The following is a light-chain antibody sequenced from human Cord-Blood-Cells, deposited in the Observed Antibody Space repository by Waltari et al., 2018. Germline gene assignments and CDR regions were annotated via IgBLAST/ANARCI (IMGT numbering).Light chain of an antibody. CDR1: SSDVGGYNY. CDR3: SSYAGSNNYV. CDR2: EVS. V-gene: IGLV2-8*01. Sequence: QSALTQPPSASGSPGQSVTISCTGTSSDVGGYNYVSWYQQHPGKAPKRMIYEVSKRPSVVPVRFSGSKSGNTASLTVSGLQAEDEADYYCSSYAGSNNYVFGTGTKVTVL. J-gene: IGLJ1*01.